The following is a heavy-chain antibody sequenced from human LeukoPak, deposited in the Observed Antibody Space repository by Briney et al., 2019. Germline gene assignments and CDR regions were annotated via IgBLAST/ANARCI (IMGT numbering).Heavy chain of an antibody. CDR1: GYTFTTYD. CDR3: ARGGTGTRSFDS. J-gene: IGHJ4*02. V-gene: IGHV1-18*01. Sequence: GASVKVSCKTSGYTFTTYDINWVRQAPGQGLEWMGRISAYNGYTNYGQKLQGRVTMTTDTSADTAYMELRSLRYDDTAMYYCARGGTGTRSFDSWGQGTLVTVSS. D-gene: IGHD1/OR15-1a*01. CDR2: ISAYNGYT.